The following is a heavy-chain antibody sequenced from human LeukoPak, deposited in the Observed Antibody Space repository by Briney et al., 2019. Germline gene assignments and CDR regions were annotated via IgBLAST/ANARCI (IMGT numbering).Heavy chain of an antibody. J-gene: IGHJ4*02. V-gene: IGHV1-18*01. D-gene: IGHD6-13*01. CDR3: ARGGSRWPFDY. CDR2: INVYNGNT. Sequence: ASVKVSCKASGYTFTSYGFNWVRQAPGQGLEWMGWINVYNGNTNYAQKLQGRVTMTTDTSTSTAYMELRSLRSDDTAVYYCARGGSRWPFDYWGQGTLSPSPQ. CDR1: GYTFTSYG.